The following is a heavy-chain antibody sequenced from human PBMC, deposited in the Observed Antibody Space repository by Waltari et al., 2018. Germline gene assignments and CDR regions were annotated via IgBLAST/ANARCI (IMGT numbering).Heavy chain of an antibody. CDR3: AREDSSGYFEY. D-gene: IGHD3-22*01. Sequence: LQLQESGAGLVKPSQTLSLTCAVSGGAISSGGYTWSWIRQPPGKGLEWIGYIYHSGSTYYNPSLKSRVTISVDRSKNQFSLRLSSVTAADTAVYYCAREDSSGYFEYWGQGTPVTVSS. V-gene: IGHV4-30-2*01. CDR1: GGAISSGGYT. J-gene: IGHJ4*02. CDR2: IYHSGST.